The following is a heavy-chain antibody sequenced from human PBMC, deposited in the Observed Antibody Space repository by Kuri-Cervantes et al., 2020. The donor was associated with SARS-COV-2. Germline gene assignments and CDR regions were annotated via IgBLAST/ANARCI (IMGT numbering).Heavy chain of an antibody. Sequence: GESLKISCKGSGYSFTSYWISWVRQMPGKGLEWMGRIDPSDSYTNYSPSFQGHVTILADKSISTAYLQWSSLKASDTAMYYCARRVGYYFDYWGQGTLVTVSS. V-gene: IGHV5-10-1*01. CDR3: ARRVGYYFDY. J-gene: IGHJ4*02. CDR1: GYSFTSYW. CDR2: IDPSDSYT. D-gene: IGHD2-15*01.